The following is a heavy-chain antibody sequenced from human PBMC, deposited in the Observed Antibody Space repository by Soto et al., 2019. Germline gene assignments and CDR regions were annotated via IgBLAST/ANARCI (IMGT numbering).Heavy chain of an antibody. CDR2: IRSKTYGGAA. D-gene: IGHD2-2*03. V-gene: IGHV3-49*03. J-gene: IGHJ6*03. CDR3: XXXDHGYCSSASCPAGDV. Sequence: GGSLRLSCTASGFTFGDYAMSWFRQAPGKGLEWVGFIRSKTYGGAAEYAASVRGRFTISRDDSXSIAXLQXNSXXIXXXXXYXXXXXDHGYCSSASCPAGDVWGKGTTVTVSS. CDR1: GFTFGDYA.